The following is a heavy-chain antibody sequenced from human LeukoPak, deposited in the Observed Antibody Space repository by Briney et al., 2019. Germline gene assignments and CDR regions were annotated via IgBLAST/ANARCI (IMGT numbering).Heavy chain of an antibody. CDR1: TFTFSSYG. J-gene: IGHJ4*02. Sequence: GGSLRLSCAASTFTFSSYGMHWVRQAPGKGLEWVAVIWYDESNKYYADSVKGRFTISRDNSKNTLYLQMNSLRAEDTAVYYCARDAYSSSNYFDYWGQGTLVTVSS. V-gene: IGHV3-33*08. CDR2: IWYDESNK. CDR3: ARDAYSSSNYFDY. D-gene: IGHD6-6*01.